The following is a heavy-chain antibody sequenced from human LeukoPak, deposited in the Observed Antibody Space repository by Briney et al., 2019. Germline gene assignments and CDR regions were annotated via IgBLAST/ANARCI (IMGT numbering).Heavy chain of an antibody. Sequence: GGSLRLSCAASGFTFSSYAMSWVRQAPGKGLEWVSGISGSGGSTYYADSVKGRFTISRDNSKNTLYLQMNSLRAEDTAVYYCARDLSYNYGATKDYWGQGTLVTVSS. J-gene: IGHJ4*02. D-gene: IGHD1-1*01. CDR1: GFTFSSYA. CDR3: ARDLSYNYGATKDY. V-gene: IGHV3-23*01. CDR2: ISGSGGST.